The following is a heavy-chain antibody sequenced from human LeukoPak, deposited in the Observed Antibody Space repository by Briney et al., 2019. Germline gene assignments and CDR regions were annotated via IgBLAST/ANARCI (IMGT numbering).Heavy chain of an antibody. J-gene: IGHJ4*02. CDR2: IDPSNGAT. Sequence: ASVTVSCKASGYTFTSYYMHWVRQAPGQGLDWMGWIDPSNGATKYALKFQGRITINRDTYIATAYMELTNLKSDDTAIYYCASEAYCNGNRCSLQRVASWGQGTLVTVSS. V-gene: IGHV1-2*02. CDR3: ASEAYCNGNRCSLQRVAS. D-gene: IGHD2-15*01. CDR1: GYTFTSYY.